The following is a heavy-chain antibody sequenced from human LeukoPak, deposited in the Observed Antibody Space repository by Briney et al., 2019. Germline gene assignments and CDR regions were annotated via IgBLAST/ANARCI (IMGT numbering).Heavy chain of an antibody. CDR2: ISGSGENT. Sequence: GGSLRLSCAASGFTFSSYALTWLRQAPGKGLAWVSTISGSGENTDYADSVKGRFTISRDNSKNTLSLRMNSLRAEDTAVYYCAREGLGTVGKAGTFDYWGQGTLVTVPS. J-gene: IGHJ4*02. CDR1: GFTFSSYA. CDR3: AREGLGTVGKAGTFDY. V-gene: IGHV3-23*01. D-gene: IGHD6-13*01.